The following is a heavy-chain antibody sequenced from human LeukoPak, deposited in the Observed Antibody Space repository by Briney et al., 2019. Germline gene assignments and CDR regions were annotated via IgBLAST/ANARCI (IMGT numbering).Heavy chain of an antibody. CDR2: ISTYDDNI. D-gene: IGHD3-9*01. V-gene: IGHV1-18*01. J-gene: IGHJ4*02. CDR1: GGTFSSYT. Sequence: ASVKVSCKASGGTFSSYTISWVRQAPGQGLEWLGWISTYDDNIKYAQSLQGRLTLTIDTSTSTAYMELRSLTSDDTAVYYCARETYSNILTGTDYWGPGTLVTVSS. CDR3: ARETYSNILTGTDY.